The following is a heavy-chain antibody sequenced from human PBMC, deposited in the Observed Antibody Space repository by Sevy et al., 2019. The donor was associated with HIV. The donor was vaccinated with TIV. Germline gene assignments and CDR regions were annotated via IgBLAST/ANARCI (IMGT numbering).Heavy chain of an antibody. D-gene: IGHD3-22*01. V-gene: IGHV3-23*01. Sequence: GGSLRLSCAASGITFSGYAMNWVRQAPGKGLEWVSAISGSGGSTYYADSVKGRFTISRDNSKNTLYLQMNSLRAEDTAVYYCAKDRVRLSSAYDSPGDFQHWGQGTLVTVSS. J-gene: IGHJ1*01. CDR1: GITFSGYA. CDR3: AKDRVRLSSAYDSPGDFQH. CDR2: ISGSGGST.